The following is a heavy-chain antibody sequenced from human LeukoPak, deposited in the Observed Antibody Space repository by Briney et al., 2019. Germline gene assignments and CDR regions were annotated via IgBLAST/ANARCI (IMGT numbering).Heavy chain of an antibody. D-gene: IGHD5-24*01. CDR2: ISCDGGNK. CDR3: AKDSTDGYNYDY. V-gene: IGHV3-30*18. Sequence: GGSLRLSCAASGFTFSSYGMHWVRQAPGKGLEWVAVISCDGGNKYYADSVKGRFTISRDNSKNTLYLQMNSLRAEDTAVYYCAKDSTDGYNYDYWGQGTLVTVSS. CDR1: GFTFSSYG. J-gene: IGHJ4*02.